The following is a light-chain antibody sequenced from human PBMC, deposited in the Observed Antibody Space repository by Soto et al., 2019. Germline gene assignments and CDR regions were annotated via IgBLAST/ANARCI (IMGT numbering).Light chain of an antibody. V-gene: IGLV1-44*01. CDR1: SSNIGSNT. CDR3: AAWDDSLNGYV. Sequence: QSVLTQPPSASGTPGQRVTISCSGSSSNIGSNTVNWYQQLPGTAPKLLIYSNNQRPSGVPDRFSGSKSGTSASLAISGLQSEAEADYYCAAWDDSLNGYVFGPGTKVTVL. CDR2: SNN. J-gene: IGLJ1*01.